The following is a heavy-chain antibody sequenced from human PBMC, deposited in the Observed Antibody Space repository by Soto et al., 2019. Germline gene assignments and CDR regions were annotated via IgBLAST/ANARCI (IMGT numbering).Heavy chain of an antibody. Sequence: PGGSLRLSCAASGFTFDDYTMRWVRQAPGEGLEWVSLISWDGGNTYYADSVKGRFTISRDNSKNSLYLQMNSLRTEDTALYYCAKDIGDYYDSSGNYFDYWGQGTLVTVSS. CDR2: ISWDGGNT. CDR3: AKDIGDYYDSSGNYFDY. CDR1: GFTFDDYT. J-gene: IGHJ4*02. D-gene: IGHD3-22*01. V-gene: IGHV3-43*01.